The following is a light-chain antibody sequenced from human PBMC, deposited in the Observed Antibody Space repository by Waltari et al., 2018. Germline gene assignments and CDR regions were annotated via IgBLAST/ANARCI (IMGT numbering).Light chain of an antibody. V-gene: IGLV2-14*01. CDR3: SSYTTSSAPGV. CDR1: ASDVGSYQF. Sequence: QSALTPPASVSGSPGPSITISCSGTASDVGSYQFVSWYQQHPGKAPHLIIYEVSNRPSGISNRFSASKSGNTASLTISGLQAEDEADYYCSSYTTSSAPGVFGTGTRVTVL. J-gene: IGLJ1*01. CDR2: EVS.